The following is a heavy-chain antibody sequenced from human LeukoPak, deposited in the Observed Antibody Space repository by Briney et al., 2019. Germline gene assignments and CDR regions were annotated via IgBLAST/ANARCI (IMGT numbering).Heavy chain of an antibody. J-gene: IGHJ4*02. D-gene: IGHD3-22*01. CDR2: INHSGST. CDR1: GGSFSGYY. CDR3: ARGRTVVIRRRYFDY. Sequence: TSETLSLTCAVYGGSFSGYYWSWIRQPPGKGLEWIGEINHSGSTNYNPSLKSRVTISVDTSKNQFSLKLSSVTAADTAVYYCARGRTVVIRRRYFDYWGQGTLVTVSS. V-gene: IGHV4-34*01.